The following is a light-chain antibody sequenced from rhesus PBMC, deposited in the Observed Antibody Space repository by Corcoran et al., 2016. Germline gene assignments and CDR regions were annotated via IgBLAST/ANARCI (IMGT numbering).Light chain of an antibody. CDR2: EVS. J-gene: IGLJ6*01. V-gene: IGLV2-32*02. CDR1: SGDIGGYNY. CDR3: RSYAGSNTFV. Sequence: QAALTQPRSVSGSPGQSVTISCTGTSGDIGGYNYVSWYQHHPGTAPKVMIYEVSKRPSGVSDRLSGSKYGNTASLTISGLQAEDEADYYCRSYAGSNTFVFGSGTKLTVL.